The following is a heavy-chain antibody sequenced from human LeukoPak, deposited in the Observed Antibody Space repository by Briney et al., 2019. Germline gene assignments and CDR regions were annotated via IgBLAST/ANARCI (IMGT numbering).Heavy chain of an antibody. D-gene: IGHD6-19*01. CDR3: AVRSIAVAGTAFDY. J-gene: IGHJ4*02. CDR1: GFTFSDYY. Sequence: GGSLRLSCAASGFTFSDYYMTWIRQAPGKGLEWVSYISISGSTIYYADSVKGRFTISRDNAKNSLYLQMNSLRAENTAVYYCAVRSIAVAGTAFDYWGQGTLVTVSS. CDR2: ISISGSTI. V-gene: IGHV3-11*01.